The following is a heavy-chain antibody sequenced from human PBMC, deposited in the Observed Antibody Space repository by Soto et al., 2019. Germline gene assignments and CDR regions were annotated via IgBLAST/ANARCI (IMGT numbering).Heavy chain of an antibody. D-gene: IGHD3-10*01. Sequence: QVQLVQSGAEVKKPGASVKVSCKASGYTFNSYVLHWVRQAPGQRLEWMGWINAGNGKTKYSQNLQGRLTFARDTSASTAYMELSSLRSEETAVYYCARDNVGGDLHKGELEYWGQGTLVTVSS. J-gene: IGHJ4*02. CDR1: GYTFNSYV. CDR3: ARDNVGGDLHKGELEY. V-gene: IGHV1-3*01. CDR2: INAGNGKT.